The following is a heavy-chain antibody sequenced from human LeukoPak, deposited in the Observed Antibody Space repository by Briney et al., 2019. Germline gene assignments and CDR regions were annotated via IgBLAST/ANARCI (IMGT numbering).Heavy chain of an antibody. CDR1: GFTFNTYA. V-gene: IGHV3-23*01. J-gene: IGHJ4*02. Sequence: GWSLRLSCAASGFTFNTYAMSWVRQAPGKGLEWVSTISGSGGSTYHADSAKGRFTISRDNSKNTLYLQMDSLRAEDTAVYYCANGARYSGTYIWGQGTLVAISS. CDR2: ISGSGGST. CDR3: ANGARYSGTYI. D-gene: IGHD1-26*01.